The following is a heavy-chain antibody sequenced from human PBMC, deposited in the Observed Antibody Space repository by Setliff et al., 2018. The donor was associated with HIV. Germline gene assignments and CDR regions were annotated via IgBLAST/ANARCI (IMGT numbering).Heavy chain of an antibody. CDR1: GGTFSSYG. CDR3: ARVAHSSSCHYYGMDV. Sequence: GASVKVSCKASGGTFSSYGISWVRQAPGQGLEWMGAIIPMFGTGFYAQKFQGRVTITTDESRTTSYMELSSLRFEDTAVYFCARVAHSSSCHYYGMDVWGQGTTVTVSS. CDR2: IIPMFGTG. V-gene: IGHV1-69*05. D-gene: IGHD6-19*01. J-gene: IGHJ6*02.